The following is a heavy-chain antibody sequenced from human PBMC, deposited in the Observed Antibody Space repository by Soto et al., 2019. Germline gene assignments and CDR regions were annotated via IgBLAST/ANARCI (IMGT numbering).Heavy chain of an antibody. Sequence: EVQLVESGGNLVQPGGSLRLSCEASGFTFSGFDMHWVRQPTGKGLEWVSTIGTAGDTYYAVSVKGRFTISRYNAKNSLSLQMNSLRAGDTAVYFCARGQEVGAHFFDSWGQGTQVTVSS. D-gene: IGHD2-15*01. CDR2: IGTAGDT. CDR3: ARGQEVGAHFFDS. J-gene: IGHJ4*02. V-gene: IGHV3-13*01. CDR1: GFTFSGFD.